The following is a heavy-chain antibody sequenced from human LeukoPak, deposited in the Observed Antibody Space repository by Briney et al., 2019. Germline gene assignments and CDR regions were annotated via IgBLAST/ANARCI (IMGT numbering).Heavy chain of an antibody. Sequence: PSETLSLTCAVSGGSISSGGYSWSWIRQPPGKGLEWIGYIYQSGSTYYNPSLKSRVTISVDRSKNQFSLKLSSVTAADTAVYYCARVVPAATNWFDPWGQGTLVTVSS. CDR2: IYQSGST. D-gene: IGHD2-2*01. CDR3: ARVVPAATNWFDP. J-gene: IGHJ5*02. V-gene: IGHV4-30-2*01. CDR1: GGSISSGGYS.